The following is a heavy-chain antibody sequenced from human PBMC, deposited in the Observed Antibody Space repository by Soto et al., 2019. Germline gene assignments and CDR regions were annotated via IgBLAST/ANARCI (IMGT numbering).Heavy chain of an antibody. J-gene: IGHJ4*02. Sequence: QVHLEQSGAEVKKPGSSVKVSCKASGGTFRSYAFSWVRQAPGQGLEWMGGIIPIFGTTSYAPKFQGRVTFTADDSARTAYMELSSLRSEDTAVYYCANNKRGSYHFDYWGQGTLVTVSS. CDR1: GGTFRSYA. D-gene: IGHD3-16*02. V-gene: IGHV1-69*01. CDR2: IIPIFGTT. CDR3: ANNKRGSYHFDY.